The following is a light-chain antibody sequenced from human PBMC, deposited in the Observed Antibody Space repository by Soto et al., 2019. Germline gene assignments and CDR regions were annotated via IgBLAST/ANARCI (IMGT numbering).Light chain of an antibody. J-gene: IGKJ4*01. Sequence: EIVMTQSPATLSVSPGERATLSCRASQSVSSNLAWYQQKPGQAPRLLIYGASTRATGIPARLSGSGSGTEFTLTISSLQSEDFAVYYCQQYNNWPPVLTFGGGTKVEIK. CDR2: GAS. V-gene: IGKV3-15*01. CDR1: QSVSSN. CDR3: QQYNNWPPVLT.